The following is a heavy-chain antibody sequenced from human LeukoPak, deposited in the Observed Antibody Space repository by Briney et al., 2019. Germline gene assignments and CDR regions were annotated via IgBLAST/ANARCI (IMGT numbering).Heavy chain of an antibody. V-gene: IGHV1-18*01. D-gene: IGHD2-2*01. Sequence: GASVKVSCKASAYTFTSYGISWVRQAPGQGLEGMGWISPYNGNTNYAQRLQGRVTMTTDTSTSTAYMELRSLTSDDTAVYYCAAGYCSSASCSEFDYWGQGTLVTVSS. CDR3: AAGYCSSASCSEFDY. CDR2: ISPYNGNT. CDR1: AYTFTSYG. J-gene: IGHJ4*02.